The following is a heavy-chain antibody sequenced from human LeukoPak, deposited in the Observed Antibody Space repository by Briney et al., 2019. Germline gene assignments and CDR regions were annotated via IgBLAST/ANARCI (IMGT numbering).Heavy chain of an antibody. CDR3: AKDRENIGGPSTYFDY. CDR2: ISYDGSNK. D-gene: IGHD2/OR15-2a*01. Sequence: GGSLRLSCAASGFTFSDYWMSWVRQAPGKGLEWVAVISYDGSNKYYADSVKGRFTISRDNSKNTLYLQMNSLRAEDTAVYYCAKDRENIGGPSTYFDYWGQGTLVTVSS. V-gene: IGHV3-30*18. J-gene: IGHJ4*02. CDR1: GFTFSDYW.